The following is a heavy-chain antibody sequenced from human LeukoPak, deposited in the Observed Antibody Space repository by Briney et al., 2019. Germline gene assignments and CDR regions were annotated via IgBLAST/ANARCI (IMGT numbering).Heavy chain of an antibody. CDR2: LYSGRTT. Sequence: SETLSLTCTVSGDSFTSSSHHWGWIRQSPGKGLEWIGSLYSGRTTYYNPTLNSRVTISLVTSKNQFSLQLNSVTAADTAIYYCVRHDGRGGSTMGALDSWGQGSLVTVSS. D-gene: IGHD3-3*01. CDR3: VRHDGRGGSTMGALDS. J-gene: IGHJ4*02. CDR1: GDSFTSSSHH. V-gene: IGHV4-39*01.